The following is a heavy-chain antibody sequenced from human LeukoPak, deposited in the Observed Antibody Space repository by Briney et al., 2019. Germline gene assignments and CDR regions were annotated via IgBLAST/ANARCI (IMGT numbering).Heavy chain of an antibody. J-gene: IGHJ5*02. Sequence: VASVKVSCKASGYTFTGYYMHWVRQAPGQGLEWMGWINPNSGGTNYAQKFQGRVTMTRDTSISTAYMELSRLRSDDTAVYYCARGRGIAVAGYKNWFDPWGQGTLVTVSS. CDR1: GYTFTGYY. D-gene: IGHD6-19*01. CDR3: ARGRGIAVAGYKNWFDP. CDR2: INPNSGGT. V-gene: IGHV1-2*02.